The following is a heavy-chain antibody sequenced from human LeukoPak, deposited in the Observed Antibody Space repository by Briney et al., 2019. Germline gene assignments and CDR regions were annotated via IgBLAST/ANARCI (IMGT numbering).Heavy chain of an antibody. CDR1: GFTFSWHS. D-gene: IGHD3-16*02. V-gene: IGHV3-21*01. CDR3: ASSYRPNLAQFDY. J-gene: IGHJ4*02. Sequence: PGGSLRLSCAASGFTFSWHSLNWVRQAPGKGLEWVSSISSSSYIYYADSVKGRFTISRDNAKNSLYLQMNSLRAVDTAVYYCASSYRPNLAQFDYWGQGTPVTVSS. CDR2: ISSSSYI.